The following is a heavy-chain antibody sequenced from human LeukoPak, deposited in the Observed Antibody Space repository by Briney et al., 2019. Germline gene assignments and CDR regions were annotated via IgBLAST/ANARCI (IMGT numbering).Heavy chain of an antibody. J-gene: IGHJ4*02. D-gene: IGHD4-17*01. V-gene: IGHV3-48*04. CDR2: ISSSSSTI. CDR1: GFTFSSYS. CDR3: ARSGYGDPLDY. Sequence: RPEGSLRLSCAASGFTFSSYSMNWVRQAPGKGLEWVSYISSSSSTIYYADSVKGRFTISRDNAKNSLYLQMNSLRAEDTAVYYCARSGYGDPLDYWGQGTLVTVSS.